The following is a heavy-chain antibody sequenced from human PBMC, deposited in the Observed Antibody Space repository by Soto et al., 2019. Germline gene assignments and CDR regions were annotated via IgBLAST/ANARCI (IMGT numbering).Heavy chain of an antibody. Sequence: QLQLQESGPGLVKPSETLSLTCTVSGGSISSSSYYWGWIRQPPGKGLEWIGSMYYSGSTYYNPSLKSRVTISLDTSKNQFSLKLSSVTAEDTAVYYCARQGGGTTVVSPNWYFDLWGRGTLVTVSS. J-gene: IGHJ2*01. CDR1: GGSISSSSYY. D-gene: IGHD4-17*01. CDR3: ARQGGGTTVVSPNWYFDL. V-gene: IGHV4-39*01. CDR2: MYYSGST.